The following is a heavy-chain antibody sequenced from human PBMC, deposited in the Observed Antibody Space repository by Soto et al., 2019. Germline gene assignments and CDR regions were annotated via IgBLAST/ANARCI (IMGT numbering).Heavy chain of an antibody. D-gene: IGHD6-13*01. CDR2: IYSGGST. Sequence: PGGSLRLSCAASGLTVSSNYLSWVRQAPGKGLEWASVIYSGGSTYYADSLKGRFTISRDNSKNTLYLQMNSLRAEDTAVYYCAREAAARQGNWFDPWGQGTLVTVSS. V-gene: IGHV3-53*01. J-gene: IGHJ5*02. CDR1: GLTVSSNY. CDR3: AREAAARQGNWFDP.